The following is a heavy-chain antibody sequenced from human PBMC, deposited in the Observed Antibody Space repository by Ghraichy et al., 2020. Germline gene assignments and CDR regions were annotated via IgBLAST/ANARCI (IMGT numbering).Heavy chain of an antibody. Sequence: GGSLRLSCAASGFTFSSYGMHWVRQAPGKGLEWVAFIRYDGSNKYYADSVKGRFTISRDNSKNTLYLQMNSLRAEDTAVYYCAKDRTIVAMRLFDYWGQGTLVTVSS. CDR1: GFTFSSYG. CDR2: IRYDGSNK. J-gene: IGHJ4*02. D-gene: IGHD5-12*01. V-gene: IGHV3-30*02. CDR3: AKDRTIVAMRLFDY.